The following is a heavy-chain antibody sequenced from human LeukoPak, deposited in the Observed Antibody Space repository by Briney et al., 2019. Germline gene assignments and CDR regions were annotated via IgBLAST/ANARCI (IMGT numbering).Heavy chain of an antibody. CDR1: GGSTSSYY. J-gene: IGHJ4*02. Sequence: SETLSLTCTVSGGSTSSYYWSWIRQPPGKGLEWIGYIYYSGSTNYNPSLKSRVTISVDTSKNQFSLKLSSVTAADTAVYYCARGGLESGGASYWGQGTLVTVSS. D-gene: IGHD2-15*01. CDR3: ARGGLESGGASY. V-gene: IGHV4-59*01. CDR2: IYYSGST.